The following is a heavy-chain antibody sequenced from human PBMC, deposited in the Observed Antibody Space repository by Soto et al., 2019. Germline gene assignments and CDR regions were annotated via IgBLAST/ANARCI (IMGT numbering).Heavy chain of an antibody. CDR1: GFSLSTSGVG. D-gene: IGHD6-6*01. V-gene: IGHV2-5*02. CDR3: AHRPPVAARKMHYFDY. Sequence: QITLKESGPTLVKPTQTLTLTCTFSGFSLSTSGVGVGWIRQPPGKALEWLALIYWDDDKRYSPSLKSRLTITKDTPKNQVVLTMTNMDPVDTATYYCAHRPPVAARKMHYFDYWGQGTLVTVSS. CDR2: IYWDDDK. J-gene: IGHJ4*02.